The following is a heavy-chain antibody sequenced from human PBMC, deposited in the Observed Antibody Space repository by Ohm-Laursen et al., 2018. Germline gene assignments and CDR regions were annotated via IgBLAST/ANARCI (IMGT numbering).Heavy chain of an antibody. CDR3: AREGYYDSSGPWAFDY. V-gene: IGHV1-18*01. J-gene: IGHJ4*02. D-gene: IGHD3-22*01. Sequence: SVKVSCKASGYTFTSYGISWVRQAPGQGLEWMGWISAYNGHTNYAQKLQGRVTMTTDTSTSTAYMELRSLRSDDTAVYYCAREGYYDSSGPWAFDYWGQGTLVTVSS. CDR1: GYTFTSYG. CDR2: ISAYNGHT.